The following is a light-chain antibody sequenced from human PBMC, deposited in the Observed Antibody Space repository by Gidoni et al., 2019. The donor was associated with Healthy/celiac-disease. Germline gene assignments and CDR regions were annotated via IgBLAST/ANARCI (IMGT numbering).Light chain of an antibody. V-gene: IGLV3-25*03. CDR1: ALPKQY. CDR2: KDS. Sequence: SYELTQPPSVSVSPGQTARITCSGDALPKQYAYWYQQKPGQAPVLGIYKDSERPSGIPERFSGSSSGKTVTLTISGVQAEDEADYYCQSADSSGTYTVFGGGTKLTVL. CDR3: QSADSSGTYTV. J-gene: IGLJ2*01.